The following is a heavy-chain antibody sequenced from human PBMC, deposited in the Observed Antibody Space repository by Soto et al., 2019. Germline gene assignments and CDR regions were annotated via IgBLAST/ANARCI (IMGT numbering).Heavy chain of an antibody. CDR3: AKDRNGVPKYYFAH. J-gene: IGHJ4*02. D-gene: IGHD2-8*01. CDR2: IDWNSGSI. Sequence: EVQLVESGGGLVRPGRSLRLSCAASGFTFDDYAMHWVRQAPGKGLEWVSGIDWNSGSINYADSVKGRFTISRDNAKNSLFLQMNSLRAEDTALYYCAKDRNGVPKYYFAHWGQGTLVTVSS. V-gene: IGHV3-9*01. CDR1: GFTFDDYA.